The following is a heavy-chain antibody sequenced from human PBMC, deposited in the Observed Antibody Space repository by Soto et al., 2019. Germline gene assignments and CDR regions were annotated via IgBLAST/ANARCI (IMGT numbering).Heavy chain of an antibody. D-gene: IGHD2-15*01. J-gene: IGHJ1*01. CDR2: IRSKANDYAT. V-gene: IGHV3-73*02. CDR3: TGGYCTVGTCYSGYFQL. Sequence: EVQLVQSGGGLVQPGGSLKLSCAASGFTFSGSTVHWVRQASGEGLQWVGRIRSKANDYATTYIASVKGRFTISRDDSRITAYLQMSDLKTEDTAVYYCTGGYCTVGTCYSGYFQLWGQGALVTVFS. CDR1: GFTFSGST.